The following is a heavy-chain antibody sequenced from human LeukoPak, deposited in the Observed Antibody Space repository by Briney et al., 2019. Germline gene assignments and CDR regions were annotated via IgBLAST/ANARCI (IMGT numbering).Heavy chain of an antibody. CDR3: ARGSIPTQNWFDP. Sequence: PSETLSLTCTVSGGSINNYFWNWIRQPPGEGLEWIGYMSYTGSSSYNPSLNSRVTISVDTSKNQFSLKLSSVTSADTAIYYCARGSIPTQNWFDPWGQGTPVTVSS. CDR2: MSYTGSS. CDR1: GGSINNYF. J-gene: IGHJ5*01. D-gene: IGHD2-2*01. V-gene: IGHV4-59*01.